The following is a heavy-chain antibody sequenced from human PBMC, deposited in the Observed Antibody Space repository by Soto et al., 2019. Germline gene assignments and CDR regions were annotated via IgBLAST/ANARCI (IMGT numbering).Heavy chain of an antibody. V-gene: IGHV4-39*01. D-gene: IGHD6-13*01. CDR1: GGSISSSSYY. J-gene: IGHJ5*02. CDR2: IYYSGST. Sequence: QLQLQESGPGLVKPSETLSLTCTVSGGSISSSSYYWGWIRQPPGMGLEWIGSIYYSGSTYYNPSLKSRVTISVDTSKNQFSLKLSSVTAADTAVYYCARGGYSSSDNWFDPWGQGTLVTVSS. CDR3: ARGGYSSSDNWFDP.